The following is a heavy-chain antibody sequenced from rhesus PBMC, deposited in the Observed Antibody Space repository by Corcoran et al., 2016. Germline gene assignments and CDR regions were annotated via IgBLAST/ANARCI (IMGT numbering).Heavy chain of an antibody. Sequence: QVQLQESGPGLVKPSETLSLTCAVSGGSISRNYWSWIRQPPGKGLEWIGRIPGSGGTTDSNPSRRSRVTISTDTSKNQFSLKLSSVTAADTAMYYCAREMLNFDYWGQGVLVTVSS. CDR3: AREMLNFDY. CDR2: IPGSGGTT. J-gene: IGHJ4*01. V-gene: IGHV4-173*01. CDR1: GGSISRNY.